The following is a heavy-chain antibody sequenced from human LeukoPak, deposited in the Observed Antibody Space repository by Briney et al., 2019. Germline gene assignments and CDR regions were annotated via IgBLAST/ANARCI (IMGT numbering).Heavy chain of an antibody. CDR1: GFTVSSNY. D-gene: IGHD1-26*01. CDR3: ARDRVGSGYYGMDV. J-gene: IGHJ6*02. Sequence: GGSLRLSCAASGFTVSSNYMSWVRQAQGKGLEWVSVIYSGGSTYYADFVKGRFTISRDNSKNTLYLQMNSLRAEDTAVYYCARDRVGSGYYGMDVWGQGATVTVSS. CDR2: IYSGGST. V-gene: IGHV3-53*01.